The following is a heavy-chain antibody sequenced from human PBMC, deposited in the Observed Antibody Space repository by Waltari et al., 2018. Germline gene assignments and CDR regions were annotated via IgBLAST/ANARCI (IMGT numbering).Heavy chain of an antibody. D-gene: IGHD6-13*01. CDR3: AKDISPTRIAARGFYY. V-gene: IGHV3-43*01. J-gene: IGHJ4*02. Sequence: EVQLVESGGVVVQPGGSLRLSCAASGFTFDDYTMHWVRQAPGKGLEWVSLISWDGGSTYYADSVKGRFTISRDNSKNSLYLQMNSLRTEDTALYYCAKDISPTRIAARGFYYLGQGTLVTVSS. CDR2: ISWDGGST. CDR1: GFTFDDYT.